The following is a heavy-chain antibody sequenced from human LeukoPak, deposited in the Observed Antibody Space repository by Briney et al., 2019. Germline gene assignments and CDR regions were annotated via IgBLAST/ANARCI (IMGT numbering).Heavy chain of an antibody. V-gene: IGHV3-7*01. CDR1: AFTFSSYW. CDR3: ARDRGYSSFDF. J-gene: IGHJ4*02. D-gene: IGHD4-23*01. CDR2: IKEDGSEI. Sequence: GGSLRLSCAASAFTFSSYWMSWLRQAPGKGLEWVANIKEDGSEINYVDSVKGRFTISRDNAKKSLYLQMNSLRVEDTAVYYCARDRGYSSFDFWGQGTLVTVSS.